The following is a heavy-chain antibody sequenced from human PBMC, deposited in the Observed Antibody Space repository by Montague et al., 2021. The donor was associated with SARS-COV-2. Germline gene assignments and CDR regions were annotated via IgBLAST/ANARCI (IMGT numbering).Heavy chain of an antibody. J-gene: IGHJ4*02. Sequence: SETLSLTCTVSGDSISHCYWGWIRQPPGRGLEWIAHFSNNGDTRYSPSLKSRVTISTDTSKNQFSLMMASVTAADTAVYFCGRTTPYYGFDSWGQGTLVTVSS. D-gene: IGHD3-3*01. V-gene: IGHV4-59*01. CDR1: GDSISHCY. CDR3: GRTTPYYGFDS. CDR2: FSNNGDT.